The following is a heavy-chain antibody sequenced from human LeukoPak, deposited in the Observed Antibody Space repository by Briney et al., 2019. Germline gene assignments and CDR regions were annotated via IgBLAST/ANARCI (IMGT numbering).Heavy chain of an antibody. CDR1: GFTVSSNY. Sequence: GGSLRLSCAASGFTVSSNYMSWVRQAPGKGLEWVSVIYSGGSTYYADSVKGRFTISRDNSKNTLYLQMNSLRAEDTAVYYCARDALGYCSGGSCYSGAFDIWGQGTMVTVFS. CDR2: IYSGGST. D-gene: IGHD2-15*01. V-gene: IGHV3-53*01. J-gene: IGHJ3*02. CDR3: ARDALGYCSGGSCYSGAFDI.